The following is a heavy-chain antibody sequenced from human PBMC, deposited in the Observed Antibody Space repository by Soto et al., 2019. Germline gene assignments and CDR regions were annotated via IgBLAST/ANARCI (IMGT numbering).Heavy chain of an antibody. CDR2: ISGSGGRI. J-gene: IGHJ5*02. CDR1: GFTFSSYA. CDR3: AKAPLELSWFDP. D-gene: IGHD1-7*01. V-gene: IGHV3-23*01. Sequence: GGSLRLSCAASGFTFSSYAMSWVRQAPGKGLEWVSGISGSGGRINYADSVKGRFTISRDNSRNTVYLQMNSLRAEDTAVYYCAKAPLELSWFDPWGQGTLVTVSS.